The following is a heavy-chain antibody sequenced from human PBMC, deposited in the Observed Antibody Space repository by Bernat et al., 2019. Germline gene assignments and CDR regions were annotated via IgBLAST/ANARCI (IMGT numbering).Heavy chain of an antibody. CDR2: IIPIFGTT. D-gene: IGHD3-10*01. CDR3: ARPILVRGVIWGNWFDP. CDR1: GGTFSSYA. J-gene: IGHJ5*02. V-gene: IGHV1-69*06. Sequence: QVQLVQSGAEVKKPGSSVKVSCKASGGTFSSYAISWVRQAPGQGLEWMGGIIPIFGTTNYAQRFQGRVTITAEKSTSTAYMELSSLRSEDTAVYYCARPILVRGVIWGNWFDPWGQGTLVTVSS.